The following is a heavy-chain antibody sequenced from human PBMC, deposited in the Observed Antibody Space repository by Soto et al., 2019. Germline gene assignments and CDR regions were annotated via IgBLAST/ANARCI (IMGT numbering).Heavy chain of an antibody. CDR3: AHTHRKASRTSSNWFDP. CDR2: IIPIFGTA. CDR1: GGTFSSYA. Sequence: QVQLVQSGAEVKKPGSSVKVSCKASGGTFSSYAISWVRQAPGQGLEWMGGIIPIFGTANYAQKFQGRVTITADESTSTAYMELSSLRSEDTAVYYCAHTHRKASRTSSNWFDPWGQGTLVTVSS. J-gene: IGHJ5*02. V-gene: IGHV1-69*12. D-gene: IGHD2-2*01.